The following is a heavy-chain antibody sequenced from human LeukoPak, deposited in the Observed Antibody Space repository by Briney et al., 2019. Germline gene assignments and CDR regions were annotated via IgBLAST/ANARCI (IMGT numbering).Heavy chain of an antibody. CDR3: ALLAVASDFDY. D-gene: IGHD6-19*01. J-gene: IGHJ4*02. Sequence: PGGSLRLSCAASGFTFSINAMSWVRQAPGKGLEWVSNIASSGTPRYYADSVKGRFSISRDNAKNSLYLQMNSLRVEDTAVYYCALLAVASDFDYWGQGALVTVSS. CDR2: IASSGTPR. CDR1: GFTFSINA. V-gene: IGHV3-48*03.